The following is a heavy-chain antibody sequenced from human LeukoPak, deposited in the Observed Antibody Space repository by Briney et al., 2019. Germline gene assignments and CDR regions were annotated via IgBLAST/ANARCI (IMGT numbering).Heavy chain of an antibody. J-gene: IGHJ6*02. Sequence: PGGSLRLSCAASGLTFSSYAMSWVRQAPGKGLEWVSSIRTNGGSTYYADSVKGRFTISRDNSKNRLYLQMNSLRAEDTAVYYCAKDIVVSGYYGMDVWGQGTTVTVSS. CDR2: IRTNGGST. CDR1: GLTFSSYA. CDR3: AKDIVVSGYYGMDV. D-gene: IGHD2-21*01. V-gene: IGHV3-23*01.